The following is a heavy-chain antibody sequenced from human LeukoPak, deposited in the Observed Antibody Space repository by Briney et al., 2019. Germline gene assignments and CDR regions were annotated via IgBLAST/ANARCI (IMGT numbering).Heavy chain of an antibody. J-gene: IGHJ6*03. Sequence: GGSLRLSCAASGFTFSGYSMNWVRQAPGKGLEWVSSISSSSSYIYYADSVKGRFTISRDNSKNTLYLQMNSLRAEDTAVYYCARDAGIQSWGYYYYYMDVWGKGTTVTVSS. CDR1: GFTFSGYS. CDR3: ARDAGIQSWGYYYYYMDV. CDR2: ISSSSSYI. V-gene: IGHV3-21*01. D-gene: IGHD6-13*01.